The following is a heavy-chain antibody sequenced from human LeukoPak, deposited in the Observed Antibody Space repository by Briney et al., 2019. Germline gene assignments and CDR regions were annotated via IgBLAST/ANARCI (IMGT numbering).Heavy chain of an antibody. V-gene: IGHV3-30-3*01. D-gene: IGHD3-10*01. CDR3: ARGGYYYTSGTYYNQADY. Sequence: GRSLRLSCAASGFTFSDYYMSWIRQAPGKGLEWVAVISYDGSSEYYTDSVRGRFTISRDNSKNTLYLQMSSLRAEDTAVFYCARGGYYYTSGTYYNQADYWGQGTLVTVSS. J-gene: IGHJ4*02. CDR2: ISYDGSSE. CDR1: GFTFSDYY.